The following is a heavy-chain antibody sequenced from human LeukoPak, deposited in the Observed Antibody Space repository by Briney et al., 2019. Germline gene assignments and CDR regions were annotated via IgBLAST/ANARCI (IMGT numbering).Heavy chain of an antibody. V-gene: IGHV4-39*01. Sequence: PSETLSLTCTVSGGSISSSSYYWGWIRQPPGKGLEWIGSIYYSGSTYYNPSLKSRVTISVDTSKNQFSLKLSSVTAADTAVYYCARHQSQVYDYVWGSYDYWGQGTLVTVSS. CDR1: GGSISSSSYY. CDR3: ARHQSQVYDYVWGSYDY. J-gene: IGHJ4*02. D-gene: IGHD3-16*01. CDR2: IYYSGST.